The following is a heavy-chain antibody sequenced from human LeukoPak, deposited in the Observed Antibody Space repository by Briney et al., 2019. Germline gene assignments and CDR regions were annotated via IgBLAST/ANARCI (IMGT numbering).Heavy chain of an antibody. V-gene: IGHV3-7*01. CDR1: GFTFSSYW. J-gene: IGHJ4*02. Sequence: GGSLRLSCAASGFTFSSYWMSWVRQAPGKGLEWVANIKQDGSEKYYVDSVKGRFTISRDNAKNSLYLQMNSPRAEDTAVYYCARDLEDYYDSSGYYHAYWGQGTLVTVSS. CDR3: ARDLEDYYDSSGYYHAY. D-gene: IGHD3-22*01. CDR2: IKQDGSEK.